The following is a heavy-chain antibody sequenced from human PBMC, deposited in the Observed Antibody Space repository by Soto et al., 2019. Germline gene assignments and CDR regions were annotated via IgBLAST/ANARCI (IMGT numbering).Heavy chain of an antibody. CDR3: ARNYDSTAGGAFDI. CDR2: FYSDGST. V-gene: IGHV3-53*01. J-gene: IGHJ3*02. Sequence: EVQLVESGGGLIQPGGSLRLSCAASGFTVSSNYMNWVRQAPGKGLEWVSVFYSDGSTYYADSVKGRFTISRDNSKNTLYLQMNSLRAEDTAVYYCARNYDSTAGGAFDIWGQGTMVTVSS. D-gene: IGHD3-22*01. CDR1: GFTVSSNY.